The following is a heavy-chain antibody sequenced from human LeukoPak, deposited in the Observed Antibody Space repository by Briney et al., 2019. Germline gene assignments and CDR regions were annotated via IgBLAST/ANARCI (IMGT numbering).Heavy chain of an antibody. Sequence: GSLRLSCAASGFTFSSYAMHWVRPAPGKGLEWVAVISYDGSNKYYADSVKGRFTISRDNSKNTLYLQMNSLRAEDTAVYYCARDSGSYFSHWGQGTLVTVSS. CDR3: ARDSGSYFSH. D-gene: IGHD1-26*01. CDR1: GFTFSSYA. J-gene: IGHJ4*02. CDR2: ISYDGSNK. V-gene: IGHV3-30-3*01.